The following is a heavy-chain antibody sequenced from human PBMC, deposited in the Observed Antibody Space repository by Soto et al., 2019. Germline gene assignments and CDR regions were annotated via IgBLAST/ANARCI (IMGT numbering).Heavy chain of an antibody. D-gene: IGHD6-13*01. CDR3: AKDIVDRSSSWYLRWYFDL. V-gene: IGHV3-43*01. Sequence: EVQLVESGGVVVQPGGSLRLSCAASGFTFDDYTMHWVRQAPGKGLEWVSFISWDGGSTYYADSVKGRFTISRDNSKNSLYLQMNSLRTEDTALYYCAKDIVDRSSSWYLRWYFDLWGRGTLVTVSS. CDR2: ISWDGGST. J-gene: IGHJ2*01. CDR1: GFTFDDYT.